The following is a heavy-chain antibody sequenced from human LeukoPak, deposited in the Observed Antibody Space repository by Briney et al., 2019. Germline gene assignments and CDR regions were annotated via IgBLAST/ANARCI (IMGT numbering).Heavy chain of an antibody. Sequence: SETLSLTCTVSGGSISSYYWSWIRQPPGKGLEWIGYIYYSGSTNYNPSLKSRVTISVDTSKNQFSLKLSSVTAADTAVYYCAREESYYDYIWGSYRFFDYWGQGTLVTVSS. D-gene: IGHD3-16*02. J-gene: IGHJ4*02. CDR2: IYYSGST. V-gene: IGHV4-59*12. CDR3: AREESYYDYIWGSYRFFDY. CDR1: GGSISSYY.